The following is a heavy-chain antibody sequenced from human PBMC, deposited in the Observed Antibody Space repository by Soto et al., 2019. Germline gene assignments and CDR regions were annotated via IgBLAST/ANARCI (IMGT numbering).Heavy chain of an antibody. CDR2: VHHSGST. CDR3: ARRDYYDSTGYYTY. V-gene: IGHV4-4*02. CDR1: GGSISSLYW. J-gene: IGHJ4*02. Sequence: SETLSLTCAVSGGSISSLYWWSWVRQPPGKGLEWIGEVHHSGSTNYNPSLKSRVTISVDKSKNQFSLKLSSVTAADTAMYYCARRDYYDSTGYYTYWGQGVLVTVSS. D-gene: IGHD3-22*01.